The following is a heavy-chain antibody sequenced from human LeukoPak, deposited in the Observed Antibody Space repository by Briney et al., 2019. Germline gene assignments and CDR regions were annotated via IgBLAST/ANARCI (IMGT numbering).Heavy chain of an antibody. CDR3: ARGGGVGYYYYYMDV. J-gene: IGHJ6*03. CDR1: GGSITSYY. Sequence: PSETLSLTCTVSGGSITSYYWSLIRQPPGKGLEWIGYIYYSGSTNYNPSLKSRVTISVDTSKNQFSLKLSSVTAADTAVYYCARGGGVGYYYYYMDVWGKGTTVTISS. D-gene: IGHD1-26*01. CDR2: IYYSGST. V-gene: IGHV4-59*01.